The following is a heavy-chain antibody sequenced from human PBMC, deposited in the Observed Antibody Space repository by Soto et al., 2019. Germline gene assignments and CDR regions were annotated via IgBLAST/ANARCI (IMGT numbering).Heavy chain of an antibody. CDR2: INHSGST. Sequence: QVQLQQWGAGLLKPSETLSLTCAVYGGSFSGYYWSWIRQPPGKGLEWIGEINHSGSTNYNPSLKSRVTISVDTSKNQFSLKLSSVTAADTAVYYCARSRWGLGHGYWGQGTLVTVSS. CDR1: GGSFSGYY. D-gene: IGHD2-21*02. CDR3: ARSRWGLGHGY. J-gene: IGHJ4*02. V-gene: IGHV4-34*01.